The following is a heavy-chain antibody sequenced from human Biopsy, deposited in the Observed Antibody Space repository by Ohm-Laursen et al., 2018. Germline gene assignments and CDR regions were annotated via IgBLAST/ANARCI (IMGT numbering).Heavy chain of an antibody. D-gene: IGHD5-18*01. CDR3: ARGGVDTAMVEN. CDR1: GYTFTGYY. Sequence: AAVKVSCNASGYTFTGYYMHWVRQAPGQGLEWMGWINPNSGGTNYAQKFQGRVTMTRDTSIRTAYMELSRLRSDDTAVYYGARGGVDTAMVENWGQGTLVTVSS. J-gene: IGHJ4*02. V-gene: IGHV1-2*02. CDR2: INPNSGGT.